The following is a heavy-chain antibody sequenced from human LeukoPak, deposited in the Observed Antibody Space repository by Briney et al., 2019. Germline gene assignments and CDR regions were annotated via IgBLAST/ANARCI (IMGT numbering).Heavy chain of an antibody. CDR2: IYYSGST. V-gene: IGHV4-59*12. Sequence: SETLSLTCTVSGGSISSSYWSWIRQPPGKGLEWIGYIYYSGSTNYNPSLKSRVTISVDTSKNQFSLKLSSVTAADTAVYYCARDGLTMVRGVAFHWFDPWGQGTLVTVSS. CDR1: GGSISSSY. J-gene: IGHJ5*02. CDR3: ARDGLTMVRGVAFHWFDP. D-gene: IGHD3-10*01.